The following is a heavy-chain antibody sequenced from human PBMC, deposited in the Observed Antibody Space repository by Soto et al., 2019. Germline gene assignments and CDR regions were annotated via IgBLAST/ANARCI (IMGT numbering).Heavy chain of an antibody. CDR1: GGSISSSSY. J-gene: IGHJ6*02. D-gene: IGHD6-13*01. Sequence: PSETLSLTCTVSGGSISSSSYWGWIRQPPGKGLEWIGSIYSTGNTYYNPSLKSRVTISVDTSKNQFSLKLSSLSAADTAVYYCRRSSRYSTDVWGQGTTVTVSS. V-gene: IGHV4-39*01. CDR2: IYSTGNT. CDR3: RRSSRYSTDV.